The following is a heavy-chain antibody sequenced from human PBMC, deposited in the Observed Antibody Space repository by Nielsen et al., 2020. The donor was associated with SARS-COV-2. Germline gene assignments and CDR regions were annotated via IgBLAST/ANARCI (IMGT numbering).Heavy chain of an antibody. Sequence: GESLKISCAGSGFTFDGFGMSGVRQVPGKGLEWVSGINWNGGSTGYGDSVRGRFTISRDNAKNDLYLQMNSLGAEDTSMYHCARSAQYGPYYPYCYMDVWRKGTAVTVSS. CDR1: GFTFDGFG. J-gene: IGHJ6*03. D-gene: IGHD2/OR15-2a*01. V-gene: IGHV3-20*01. CDR2: INWNGGST. CDR3: ARSAQYGPYYPYCYMDV.